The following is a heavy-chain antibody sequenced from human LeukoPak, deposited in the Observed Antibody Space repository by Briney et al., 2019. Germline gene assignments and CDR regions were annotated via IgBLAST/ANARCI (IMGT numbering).Heavy chain of an antibody. CDR1: GFTFSSYA. D-gene: IGHD3-16*02. Sequence: GRSLRLSCAASGFTFSSYAMHWVRQAPGKGLEWVAVISYDGSNKYYADSVKGRFTISRDNSRNTLYLQMNSLRAEDTAVYYCARGLATRQRTGLYDSWGQGALVTVSS. CDR2: ISYDGSNK. J-gene: IGHJ4*02. CDR3: ARGLATRQRTGLYDS. V-gene: IGHV3-30*14.